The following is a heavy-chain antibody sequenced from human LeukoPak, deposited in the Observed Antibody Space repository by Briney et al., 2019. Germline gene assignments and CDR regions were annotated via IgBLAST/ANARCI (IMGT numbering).Heavy chain of an antibody. V-gene: IGHV4-59*01. CDR2: IHYSGST. J-gene: IGHJ3*01. CDR3: ARNQWLVHDVFNF. CDR1: GDSISNSY. Sequence: SETLSLTCTVSGDSISNSYWSWIRQPPGKGLEWIGYIHYSGSTNYNPSLKSRVTISLDTSQSQFSLRLTSLTAADTAVYYCARNQWLVHDVFNFWGQGTMVTVSS. D-gene: IGHD6-19*01.